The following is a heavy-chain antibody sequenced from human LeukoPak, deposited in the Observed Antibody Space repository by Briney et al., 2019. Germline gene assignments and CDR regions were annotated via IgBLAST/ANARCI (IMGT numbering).Heavy chain of an antibody. CDR2: ISSDGTTK. CDR1: GFTFRNFA. Sequence: GGSLRLSCVASGFTFRNFAMHWLRQAPGKGLEWVIVISSDGTTKYYADSVKGRFTVSRDNSKNTLYLQMNSLRDKDTAVYYCGSDPTTGGHAGNDYGIAAWGQGTMVTVSS. CDR3: GSDPTTGGHAGNDYGIAA. V-gene: IGHV3-30-3*01. D-gene: IGHD3-16*01. J-gene: IGHJ6*02.